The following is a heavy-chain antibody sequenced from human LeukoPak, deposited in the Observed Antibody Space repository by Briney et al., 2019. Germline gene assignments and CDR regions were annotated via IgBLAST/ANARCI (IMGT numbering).Heavy chain of an antibody. CDR3: ARGLDYSIHFDY. CDR1: GFTFSSYE. D-gene: IGHD4-11*01. CDR2: ISSSSGTI. Sequence: GGSLRLSCAASGFTFSSYEMNWVRQAPGKGLEWVSYISSSSGTIYYADSVKGRFTISRDNAKNPLSLQMNSLRAEDTAVYYCARGLDYSIHFDYWGQGTLVTVSS. J-gene: IGHJ4*02. V-gene: IGHV3-48*01.